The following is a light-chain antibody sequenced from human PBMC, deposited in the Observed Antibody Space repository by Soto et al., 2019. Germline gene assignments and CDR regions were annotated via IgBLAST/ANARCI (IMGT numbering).Light chain of an antibody. Sequence: QSVLTQPPSASGTPGQRVTIACSGSSSNTGSTTVKWYQQLPGTAPKLLISNNNQRPSGVPDRFSGSKSGTTASLAISGLQSEDEADYDCAAWDDSLNGVVFGGGTKLTVL. CDR2: NNN. CDR1: SSNTGSTT. CDR3: AAWDDSLNGVV. V-gene: IGLV1-44*01. J-gene: IGLJ3*02.